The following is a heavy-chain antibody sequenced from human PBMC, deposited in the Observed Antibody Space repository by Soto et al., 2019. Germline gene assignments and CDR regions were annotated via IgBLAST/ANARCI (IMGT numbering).Heavy chain of an antibody. V-gene: IGHV1-3*01. D-gene: IGHD3-10*01. CDR3: ARGALTWLGDY. Sequence: GASVKVSCKASGYTFTSYAMHWVRQAPGQRLEWMGWISAGDGNTKYSQKFQGRVTITRDTSASTAYMELSSLRSEDTAVYYCARGALTWLGDYWGQGTLVTVSS. J-gene: IGHJ4*02. CDR1: GYTFTSYA. CDR2: ISAGDGNT.